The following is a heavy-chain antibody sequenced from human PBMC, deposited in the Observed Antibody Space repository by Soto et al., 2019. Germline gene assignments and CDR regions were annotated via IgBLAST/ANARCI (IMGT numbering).Heavy chain of an antibody. J-gene: IGHJ4*02. CDR3: ASGEAYYYDTRRY. D-gene: IGHD3-22*01. Sequence: QVQLVESGGGVVQPGRSLRLSCAASGFPFSTHSLHWVRQAPGKGLEWVAVLSHDGSSEYYADSVKGRFTISRDISANMLFLQMNNLRAEDTAVYYCASGEAYYYDTRRYWGQGTLVTVSS. CDR2: LSHDGSSE. V-gene: IGHV3-30-3*01. CDR1: GFPFSTHS.